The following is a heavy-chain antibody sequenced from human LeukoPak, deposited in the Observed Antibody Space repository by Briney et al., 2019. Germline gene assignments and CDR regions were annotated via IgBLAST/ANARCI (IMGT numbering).Heavy chain of an antibody. CDR2: INPNSGGT. CDR3: ARAQGQYYYDSSTLIGAFDI. D-gene: IGHD3-22*01. J-gene: IGHJ3*02. Sequence: APVKVSCKASGYSFTGYYMHWVRQAPGQGLEWMGRINPNSGGTNYAQKFQGRVTMTRDTSISTADMELRRLRSDDTAVYYCARAQGQYYYDSSTLIGAFDIWGRGTMVTVSS. V-gene: IGHV1-2*06. CDR1: GYSFTGYY.